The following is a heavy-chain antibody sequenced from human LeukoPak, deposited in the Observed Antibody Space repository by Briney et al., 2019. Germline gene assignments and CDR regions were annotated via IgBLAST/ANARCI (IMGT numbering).Heavy chain of an antibody. CDR1: GFTFSSCW. V-gene: IGHV3-7*01. J-gene: IGHJ4*02. D-gene: IGHD5-12*01. Sequence: GGSLRLSCAASGFTFSSCWMSWVRQAPGKGLEWVANIKQDGSEKNYVDSVKGRFTISRDNAKNSLELQMNSLRDEDTAVYYCARAGGYASSWAYWGQGTLVTVSS. CDR3: ARAGGYASSWAY. CDR2: IKQDGSEK.